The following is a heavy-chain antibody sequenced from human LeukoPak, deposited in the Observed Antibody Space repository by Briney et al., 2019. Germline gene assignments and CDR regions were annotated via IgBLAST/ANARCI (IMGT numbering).Heavy chain of an antibody. D-gene: IGHD1-26*01. V-gene: IGHV4-34*01. CDR3: TKGLGI. CDR1: GGSFSGYY. J-gene: IGHJ4*02. CDR2: INHSGST. Sequence: SETLSLTCAVYGGSFSGYYWSWIRQPPGKGLEWIGEINHSGSTNYYPSLKSRVTIPVDTSKNQFSLQLTSVTAEDTAVYYCTKGLGIWGKGTLVTVSS.